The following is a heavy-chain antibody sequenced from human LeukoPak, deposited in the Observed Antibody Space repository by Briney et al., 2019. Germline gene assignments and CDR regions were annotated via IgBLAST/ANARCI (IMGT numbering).Heavy chain of an antibody. CDR1: GYTFSSYW. CDR3: AKDLAPYDYGDHALDY. J-gene: IGHJ4*02. Sequence: PGGSLRLSRAASGYTFSSYWMSWVRQAPGKGLEWVANIKQDGSEKYYVGSVKGRFTISRDNAKNSLYLQMNSLRAEDTAVYYCAKDLAPYDYGDHALDYWGQGTLVTVSS. CDR2: IKQDGSEK. V-gene: IGHV3-7*01. D-gene: IGHD4-17*01.